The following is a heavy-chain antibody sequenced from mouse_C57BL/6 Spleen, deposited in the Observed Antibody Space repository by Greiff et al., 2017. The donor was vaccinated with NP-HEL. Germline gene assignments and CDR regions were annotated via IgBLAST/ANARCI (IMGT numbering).Heavy chain of an antibody. CDR2: IYPGDGDT. CDR1: GYAFSSYW. J-gene: IGHJ4*01. D-gene: IGHD1-1*01. CDR3: ARWDYGSSSMDY. V-gene: IGHV1-80*01. Sequence: VQLQQSGAELAKPGASVKISCKASGYAFSSYWMNWVKQRPGKGLEWIGQIYPGDGDTNYNGKFKGKATLTADKSSSTAYMQLSSLTSEDSAVYFCARWDYGSSSMDYWGQGTSVTVSS.